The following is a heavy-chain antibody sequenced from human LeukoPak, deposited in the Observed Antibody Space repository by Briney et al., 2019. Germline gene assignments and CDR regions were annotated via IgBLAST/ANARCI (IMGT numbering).Heavy chain of an antibody. CDR1: GFTFSSNA. CDR3: AREATITAGDAFDI. J-gene: IGHJ3*02. V-gene: IGHV3-30*04. Sequence: GGSLRLSCAASGFTFSSNAMHWVRQAPGKGLEWVAFISSDGNIKYYADSVEGRFTISRDNSKNTLSLQMNSLRVEDTAVYYCAREATITAGDAFDIWGQGTMVTVSS. CDR2: ISSDGNIK. D-gene: IGHD6-13*01.